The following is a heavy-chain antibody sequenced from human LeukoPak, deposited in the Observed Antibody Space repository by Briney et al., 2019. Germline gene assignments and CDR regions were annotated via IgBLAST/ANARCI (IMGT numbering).Heavy chain of an antibody. CDR3: ARSSSSWEYWYFDL. Sequence: RAGGSLRLSCEASGFAFGSYAMHWVRQAPGKGLEWVAVISSDGSNKYYADSVKGRFTISRDNSKNTLYLQMNSLRAEDTAVYYCARSSSSWEYWYFDLWGRGTLVTVSS. CDR2: ISSDGSNK. V-gene: IGHV3-30-3*01. J-gene: IGHJ2*01. CDR1: GFAFGSYA. D-gene: IGHD6-13*01.